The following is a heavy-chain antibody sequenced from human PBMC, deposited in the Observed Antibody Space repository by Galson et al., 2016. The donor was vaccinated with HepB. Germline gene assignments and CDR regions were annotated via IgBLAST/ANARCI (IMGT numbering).Heavy chain of an antibody. CDR1: GGSFSGYC. CDR3: ARGIPPYSPKNWFDP. V-gene: IGHV4-34*01. CDR2: INHSGSI. Sequence: SETLSLTCAVYGGSFSGYCWSWIRQPPGKGLEWIGEINHSGSIHYNPSLKSRVTISVDTSKNQFSLKLSSVTAADTAVYYCARGIPPYSPKNWFDPWGQGTLVTVSS. D-gene: IGHD2-21*01. J-gene: IGHJ5*02.